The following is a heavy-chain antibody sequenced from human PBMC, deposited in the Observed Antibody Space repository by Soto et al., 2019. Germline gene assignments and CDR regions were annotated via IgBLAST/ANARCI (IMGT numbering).Heavy chain of an antibody. Sequence: QVQLQESGPGLVKPSQTLSLTCTVSGGSISSGGYYWSWIRQHPGKGLEWIGYIYYSGSTYYNPSLKSRVNISXGTXKXLFSLKLSSVTAADTAVYYCARGYVGTVVTPAAFDIWGQGTMVTVSS. J-gene: IGHJ3*02. V-gene: IGHV4-31*03. CDR3: ARGYVGTVVTPAAFDI. CDR2: IYYSGST. D-gene: IGHD2-21*02. CDR1: GGSISSGGYY.